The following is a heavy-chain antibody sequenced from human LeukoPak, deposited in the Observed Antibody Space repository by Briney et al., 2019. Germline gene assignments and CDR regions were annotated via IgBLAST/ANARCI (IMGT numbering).Heavy chain of an antibody. Sequence: GGPLRLSCTASGFTFSSYAMNWVRQAPGKGLEWVSYISGSGATIYYADSVKGRFTISRENAKNSLYLQMNSLRSEDTAVYYCARDLGNYGSDYWGQGILVTVSS. D-gene: IGHD1-7*01. CDR1: GFTFSSYA. V-gene: IGHV3-48*03. CDR3: ARDLGNYGSDY. J-gene: IGHJ4*02. CDR2: ISGSGATI.